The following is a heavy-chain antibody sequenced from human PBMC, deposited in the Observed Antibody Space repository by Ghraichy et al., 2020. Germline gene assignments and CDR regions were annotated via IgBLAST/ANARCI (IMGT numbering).Heavy chain of an antibody. Sequence: ASVKVSCKASGYTFTGYYMHWVRQAPGQGLEWMGWINPNSGGTNYAQKFQGRVTMTRDTSISTAYMELSRLRSDDTAVYYCARALPRYCSGGSCSYYGMDVWGQGTTVTVSS. D-gene: IGHD2-15*01. V-gene: IGHV1-2*02. CDR2: INPNSGGT. J-gene: IGHJ6*02. CDR3: ARALPRYCSGGSCSYYGMDV. CDR1: GYTFTGYY.